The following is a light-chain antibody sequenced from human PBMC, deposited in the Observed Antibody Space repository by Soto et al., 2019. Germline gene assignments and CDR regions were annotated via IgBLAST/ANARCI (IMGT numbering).Light chain of an antibody. Sequence: IQMTQSPSTLSASIGDRVTITCRASQSISTWLAWYQQKPGKAPKLLIYDASDLENGVPSRFSGSGSGTEFTLTISSLQPDDFATYYCQQYSSSSQTFGQGTKVDIK. CDR2: DAS. V-gene: IGKV1-5*01. CDR3: QQYSSSSQT. J-gene: IGKJ1*01. CDR1: QSISTW.